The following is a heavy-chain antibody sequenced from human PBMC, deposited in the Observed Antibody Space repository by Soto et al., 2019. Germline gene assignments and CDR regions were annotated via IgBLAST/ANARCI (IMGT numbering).Heavy chain of an antibody. J-gene: IGHJ3*02. D-gene: IGHD3-3*01. V-gene: IGHV3-13*01. Sequence: EVQLVESGGGLVQPGGSLRLSCATSGFTFSRYDMHWVRQGPGKGLEWVSVIGQTGLIYYAASVKGRFTISREDAKNAFHLQMNSLTAGDTAVHYCVREAIRALDAFDIWGQGTMVTVSS. CDR3: VREAIRALDAFDI. CDR2: IGQTGLI. CDR1: GFTFSRYD.